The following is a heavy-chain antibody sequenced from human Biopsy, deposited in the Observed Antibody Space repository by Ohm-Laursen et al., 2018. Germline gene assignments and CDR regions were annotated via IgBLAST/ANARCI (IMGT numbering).Heavy chain of an antibody. J-gene: IGHJ6*02. Sequence: SLRLSCAASGFTFDDYAMHWVRQVPGKGLEWVSGISWNSGSIGYADSVKGRFTISRDNAKNTLHLQMNSLRADDTAIYYCAKDLHNYGMDVWGQGTTVTVSS. V-gene: IGHV3-9*01. CDR1: GFTFDDYA. CDR3: AKDLHNYGMDV. CDR2: ISWNSGSI.